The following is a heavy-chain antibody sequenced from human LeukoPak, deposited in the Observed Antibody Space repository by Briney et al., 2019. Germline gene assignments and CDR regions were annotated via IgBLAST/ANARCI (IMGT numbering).Heavy chain of an antibody. CDR2: LQNDGNNK. Sequence: QPGGSLRLSCAASGFTISTYGMDWVRQAPGKGLEWVSFLQNDGNNKYYVDSVKGRFTISRDTSKNTLYLQMSSLRAEDTAVYYCARGVMYAFDIWGQGTMVTVSS. V-gene: IGHV3-30*02. J-gene: IGHJ3*02. CDR1: GFTISTYG. CDR3: ARGVMYAFDI. D-gene: IGHD3-16*01.